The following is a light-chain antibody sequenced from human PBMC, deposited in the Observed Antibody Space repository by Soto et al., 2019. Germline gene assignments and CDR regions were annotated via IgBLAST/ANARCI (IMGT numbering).Light chain of an antibody. Sequence: EIVLTQSPGTLSLSPGERATLSCRASQSVSSSYLAWYQQKPGQAPRLLIYGASSRATGIPARFSGSGSGTDFTLTTSSLEPEDFAVYYCQQYGSSPLFTFGPGTKVDIK. V-gene: IGKV3-20*01. CDR3: QQYGSSPLFT. CDR2: GAS. CDR1: QSVSSSY. J-gene: IGKJ3*01.